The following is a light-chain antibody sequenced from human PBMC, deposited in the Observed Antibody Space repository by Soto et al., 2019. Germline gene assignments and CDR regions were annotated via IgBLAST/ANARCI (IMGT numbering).Light chain of an antibody. CDR3: QQYCCSPLT. CDR1: QSVSYNY. V-gene: IGKV3-20*01. Sequence: EIVLTQSPGTLSLSAGGGATLSCRASQSVSYNYLAWYQQKPGQAPRLLIHGASSRATGIPDRFRGSGSGTDFTLTITKLEPEDFAVYYCQQYCCSPLTFGGGTKVEIK. CDR2: GAS. J-gene: IGKJ4*01.